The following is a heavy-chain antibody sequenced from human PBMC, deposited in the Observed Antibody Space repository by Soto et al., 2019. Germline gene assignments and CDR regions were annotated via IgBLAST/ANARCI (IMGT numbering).Heavy chain of an antibody. J-gene: IGHJ4*02. CDR1: GGTFSSYA. D-gene: IGHD2-2*02. CDR3: ARASGPAHLYTYCDY. V-gene: IGHV1-69*01. CDR2: ISPIFGTA. Sequence: QVQLVQSGAEVKKPGSSVKVSCKASGGTFSSYAISWVRQAPGQGLEWMGGISPIFGTANYAQKFQGRVTITADESTSTAYMDLSSLRSEDTAVYYCARASGPAHLYTYCDYWGQGTLVTVSS.